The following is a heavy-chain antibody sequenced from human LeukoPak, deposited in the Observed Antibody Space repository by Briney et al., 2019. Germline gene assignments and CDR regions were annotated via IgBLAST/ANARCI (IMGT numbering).Heavy chain of an antibody. V-gene: IGHV4-59*01. D-gene: IGHD3-3*01. CDR3: ARSAYYDFWSGYYTGIGWFDP. CDR2: IYHSGST. CDR1: GGSISTYY. Sequence: SETLSLTCTVSGGSISTYYWSWIRQPPGKGLEWIGYIYHSGSTKYNPSLKSRVTISVDTSNRQFSLKLSSVTAADTAVYYCARSAYYDFWSGYYTGIGWFDPWGQGTLVTVSS. J-gene: IGHJ5*02.